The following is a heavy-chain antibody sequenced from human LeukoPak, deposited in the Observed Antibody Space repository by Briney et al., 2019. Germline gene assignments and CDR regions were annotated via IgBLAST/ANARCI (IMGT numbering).Heavy chain of an antibody. Sequence: EASVKVSCKAFGYTFTSNYMHWVRQAPGQGPEWMGVISPSGGSTTYAQKFQGRVTLTRDMSTSTDYLELSSLRSEDTAVYYCARDNSVRGEAWWFNPWGQGTLVTVSS. D-gene: IGHD2-21*01. V-gene: IGHV1-46*01. J-gene: IGHJ5*02. CDR1: GYTFTSNY. CDR2: ISPSGGST. CDR3: ARDNSVRGEAWWFNP.